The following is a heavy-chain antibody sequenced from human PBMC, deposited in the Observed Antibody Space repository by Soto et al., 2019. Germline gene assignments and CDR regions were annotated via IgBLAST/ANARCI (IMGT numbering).Heavy chain of an antibody. CDR1: SHSFPSNT. Sequence: TSHSFPSNTIRFSHHIPRKGLEWMGIINPGDSNTIYSPSFQGQVTFSADKSISTASLQWTSLRASDTAMYYCERRLYGSSWYGTFDFWGQGTPVTVS. CDR2: INPGDSNT. D-gene: IGHD2-15*01. V-gene: IGHV5-51*07. J-gene: IGHJ4*02. CDR3: ERRLYGSSWYGTFDF.